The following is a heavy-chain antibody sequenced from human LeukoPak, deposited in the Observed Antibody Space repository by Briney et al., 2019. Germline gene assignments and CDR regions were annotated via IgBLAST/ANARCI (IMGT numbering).Heavy chain of an antibody. D-gene: IGHD5/OR15-5a*01. CDR2: ISWNSGII. J-gene: IGHJ4*02. CDR3: AKGKYASTSEAFDY. Sequence: GRSLRLSCAASGFTFADYAMHWVRQAPGKGLEWVSSISWNSGIIDYADSVKGRFTISRDNAKNSLYLQMNSLRAEDTALYYCAKGKYASTSEAFDYWGQGTLVTVSS. V-gene: IGHV3-9*01. CDR1: GFTFADYA.